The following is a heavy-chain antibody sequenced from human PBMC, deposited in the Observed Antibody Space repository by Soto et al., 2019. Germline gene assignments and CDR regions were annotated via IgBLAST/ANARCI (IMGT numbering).Heavy chain of an antibody. CDR3: AKDQRYNWGDFDY. Sequence: PGGSLRLSCAASGFTFSSYAMSWVRQAPGKGLEWVSGISGSGGSTYYADSVKGRFTISRDNSKKTLYLQMNSLRAEDTALYYCAKDQRYNWGDFDYWGQGTLVTVSS. D-gene: IGHD1-20*01. J-gene: IGHJ4*02. CDR1: GFTFSSYA. V-gene: IGHV3-23*01. CDR2: ISGSGGST.